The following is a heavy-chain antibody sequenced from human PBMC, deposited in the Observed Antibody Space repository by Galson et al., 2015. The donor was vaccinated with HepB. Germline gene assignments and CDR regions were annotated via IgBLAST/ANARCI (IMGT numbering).Heavy chain of an antibody. J-gene: IGHJ4*02. Sequence: SVKVSCKASGYTFSSYAINWVRQAPGQGLEWMGWIKAGNGNTKYLQKFQGRVTITRATSASTAYMELSSLRSEDTAVYYCARELYDFWSGYSLDYWGQGSLVTVSS. D-gene: IGHD3/OR15-3a*01. CDR1: GYTFSSYA. V-gene: IGHV1-3*01. CDR2: IKAGNGNT. CDR3: ARELYDFWSGYSLDY.